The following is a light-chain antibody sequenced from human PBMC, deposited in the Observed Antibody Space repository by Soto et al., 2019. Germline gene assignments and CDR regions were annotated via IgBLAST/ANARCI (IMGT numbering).Light chain of an antibody. J-gene: IGLJ2*01. Sequence: NFMLTQPHSVSESPGKTVTISCTRSSGSIASNYVQWYQQRPGSAPTTVIYEDNQRPSGVPDRFSGSIDSSSNSASLTISGLKTEDGADYFCQSYDSSNQVFGGGTKLTVL. CDR2: EDN. V-gene: IGLV6-57*04. CDR1: SGSIASNY. CDR3: QSYDSSNQV.